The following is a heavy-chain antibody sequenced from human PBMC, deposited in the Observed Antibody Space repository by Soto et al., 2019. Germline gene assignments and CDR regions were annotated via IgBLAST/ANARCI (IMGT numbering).Heavy chain of an antibody. Sequence: SETLSLTCTVSGASINSGGYYWSWIRQLPGKGLEWIGYIYFSGSTYYNPSLESRVTISLDTSQNQFSLKLSSVTAADTGVYSGACRNALEVLLVYWAQGTLVTVSS. J-gene: IGHJ4*02. D-gene: IGHD3-3*01. CDR1: GASINSGGYY. CDR2: IYFSGST. CDR3: ACRNALEVLLVY. V-gene: IGHV4-31*03.